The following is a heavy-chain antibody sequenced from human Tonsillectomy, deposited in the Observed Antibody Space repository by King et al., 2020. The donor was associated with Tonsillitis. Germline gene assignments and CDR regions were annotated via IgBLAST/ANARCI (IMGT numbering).Heavy chain of an antibody. V-gene: IGHV3-30*18. D-gene: IGHD1-7*01. J-gene: IGHJ4*02. CDR3: AKEEFPESGTTGRYFFDF. CDR1: GFTFGSHG. Sequence: VQLVESGGGVVQPGRSLRLSCAASGFTFGSHGMHWVRQAPGKGPEWVAVLSYDGSIELYADSVKGRFAISRDNSKNTLYLQMNSLRAEDTAVYYCAKEEFPESGTTGRYFFDFWGQGTLVTVSS. CDR2: LSYDGSIE.